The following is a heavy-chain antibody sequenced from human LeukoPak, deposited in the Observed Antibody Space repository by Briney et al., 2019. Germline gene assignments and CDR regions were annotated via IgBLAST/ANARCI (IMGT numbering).Heavy chain of an antibody. J-gene: IGHJ6*03. CDR3: ARVVTYYYYYMDV. V-gene: IGHV4-59*08. Sequence: SETLSLTCTVSGGSISSYYWSWIRQPPGKGLEWIGYIYYSGSTNYNPSLKSRVTISVDTSKNQFSLKLSSVTAADTAVYYCARVVTYYYYYMDVWGKGTTVTVSS. CDR1: GGSISSYY. CDR2: IYYSGST. D-gene: IGHD2-21*02.